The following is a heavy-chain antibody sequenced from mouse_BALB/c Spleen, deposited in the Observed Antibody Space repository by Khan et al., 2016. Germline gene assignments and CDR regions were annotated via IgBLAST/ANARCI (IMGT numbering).Heavy chain of an antibody. CDR1: GFTFSNYE. J-gene: IGHJ1*01. CDR2: ISDGSAYI. V-gene: IGHV5-4*02. CDR3: ARSLGKSGYFDV. Sequence: EVELVESGGGLVQPGGSRKLSCAASGFTFSNYEMHWVRQTPEKGLEWVASISDGSAYIYYADSVKGRFTISRDNAKNNLFLQMSSLKSEDTAIYYCARSLGKSGYFDVWGAGTKVTVSS.